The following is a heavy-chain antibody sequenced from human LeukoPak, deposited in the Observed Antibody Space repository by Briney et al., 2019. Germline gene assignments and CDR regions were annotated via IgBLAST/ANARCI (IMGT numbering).Heavy chain of an antibody. V-gene: IGHV4-39*01. D-gene: IGHD2-2*02. CDR3: ARQRYCSSTSCYTFDPKYYFDY. Sequence: SETLSLTCTVSGGSISSSSYYWGWIRQPPGKGLEWIGSIYYSGSTYYNPSLKSRVTISVDTSKNQFSLKLSSVTAADTAVYYCARQRYCSSTSCYTFDPKYYFDYWGQGTLVTVSS. J-gene: IGHJ4*02. CDR2: IYYSGST. CDR1: GGSISSSSYY.